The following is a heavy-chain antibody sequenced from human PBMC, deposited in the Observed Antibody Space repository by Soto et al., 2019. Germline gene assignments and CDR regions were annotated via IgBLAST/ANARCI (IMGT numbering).Heavy chain of an antibody. D-gene: IGHD6-13*01. Sequence: QVQLVQSGAEMKKPGASVKVSCKASGYTFTSYSISWVRQAPGQGLEWMGWISAYNGNTNYAQKLQGRVTMTTDTSTSTAYMELRSLRSDDTAVYYCARDRRYSSSWGGGNWFDPWGQGTLVTVSS. J-gene: IGHJ5*02. CDR2: ISAYNGNT. CDR3: ARDRRYSSSWGGGNWFDP. V-gene: IGHV1-18*04. CDR1: GYTFTSYS.